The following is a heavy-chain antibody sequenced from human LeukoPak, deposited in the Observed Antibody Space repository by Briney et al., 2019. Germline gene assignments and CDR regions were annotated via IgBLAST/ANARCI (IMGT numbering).Heavy chain of an antibody. D-gene: IGHD4-17*01. CDR3: ARVDYGDYLTVDY. V-gene: IGHV3-30-3*01. CDR2: ISYDGSNK. Sequence: GRSLRLTCAASGFTFSSYAMHWVRQAPGKGLEWVAVISYDGSNKYYADSVKGRFIISRDNSKNTLYLQMNSLRAEDTAVYYCARVDYGDYLTVDYWGQGTLVTVSS. J-gene: IGHJ4*02. CDR1: GFTFSSYA.